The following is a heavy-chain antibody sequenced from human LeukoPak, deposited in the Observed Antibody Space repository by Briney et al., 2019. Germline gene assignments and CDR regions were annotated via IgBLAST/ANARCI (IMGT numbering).Heavy chain of an antibody. V-gene: IGHV3-74*01. CDR1: GFTFSTPW. Sequence: GGSLRLSCAASGFTFSTPWMHWVRQAPGKGLVWVSRINSDGSTTTYADSVKGRITISRDNAKNTLSLLMNSLRAEDTAVYYCAREARYSSSYPLDHWGQGTLVTVSS. CDR3: AREARYSSSYPLDH. D-gene: IGHD6-6*01. J-gene: IGHJ5*02. CDR2: INSDGSTT.